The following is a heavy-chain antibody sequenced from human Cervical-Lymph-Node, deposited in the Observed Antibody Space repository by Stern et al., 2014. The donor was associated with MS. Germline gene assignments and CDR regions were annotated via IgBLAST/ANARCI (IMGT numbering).Heavy chain of an antibody. CDR1: GFTFSDYA. Sequence: EVQLVESGGGLVQPGGSLRLSCAASGFTFSDYAMNWVRQAPGKGLEWVSVISGGAGSTFYADSVKGRFTISRDNSENTLYLQMNNLRAEDTAVYYCARASYQLLVEAFDIWGQGTMVTVSS. D-gene: IGHD2-2*01. CDR2: ISGGAGST. V-gene: IGHV3-23*04. CDR3: ARASYQLLVEAFDI. J-gene: IGHJ3*02.